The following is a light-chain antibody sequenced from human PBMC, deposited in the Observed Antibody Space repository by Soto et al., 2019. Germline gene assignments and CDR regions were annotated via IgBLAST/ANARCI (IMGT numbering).Light chain of an antibody. Sequence: DRVTITCRASQTISRYLNWYQQKPGSAPRLLIYAASSLQSDVPSRFSGSGSGTDFTLTISSLQPEDFATYYCQQSYSSPRTFGQGTKVDIK. CDR3: QQSYSSPRT. CDR2: AAS. V-gene: IGKV1-39*01. J-gene: IGKJ1*01. CDR1: QTISRY.